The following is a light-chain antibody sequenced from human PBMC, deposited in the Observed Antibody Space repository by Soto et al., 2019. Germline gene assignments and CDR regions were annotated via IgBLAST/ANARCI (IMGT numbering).Light chain of an antibody. CDR1: QSVTNSY. Sequence: EIVLTQSPGTLSLSPGERATLSCRASQSVTNSYLAWYQHKPGQAPSLLIYGASSRATGIPDRFSGSGSGTDFTLTISRLEPADFAVYSCQQYGSLPYTFGQGTKLEIK. CDR2: GAS. V-gene: IGKV3-20*01. J-gene: IGKJ2*01. CDR3: QQYGSLPYT.